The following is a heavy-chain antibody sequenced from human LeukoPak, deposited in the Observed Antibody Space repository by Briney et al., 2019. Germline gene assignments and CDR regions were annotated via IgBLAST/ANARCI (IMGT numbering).Heavy chain of an antibody. CDR1: GGSISSGGYY. J-gene: IGHJ5*02. V-gene: IGHV4-31*03. CDR3: ARELRGGIAAAPGWFDP. CDR2: IYYSGST. Sequence: SETLSLTCTVSGGSISSGGYYWSWIRQHPGKGLEWIGYIYYSGSTYYNPSLKSRVTISVDTSKNQLSLKLSSVTAADTAVYYCARELRGGIAAAPGWFDPWGQGTLVTVSS. D-gene: IGHD6-13*01.